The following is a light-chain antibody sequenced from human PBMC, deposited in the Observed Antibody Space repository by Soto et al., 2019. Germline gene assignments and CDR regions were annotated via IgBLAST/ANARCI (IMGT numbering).Light chain of an antibody. CDR1: ASDVGFDY. CDR3: CSYAGSSTYV. CDR2: DVN. J-gene: IGLJ1*01. Sequence: QSVLAQPPSASGSLGQSVTISCSGTASDVGFDYLSWCQQHPGKAPKLIIYDVNKRPSGVPDRFSGSKSGNTASLTVSGLQAEDEADYYCCSYAGSSTYVFGTGTKVTVL. V-gene: IGLV2-8*01.